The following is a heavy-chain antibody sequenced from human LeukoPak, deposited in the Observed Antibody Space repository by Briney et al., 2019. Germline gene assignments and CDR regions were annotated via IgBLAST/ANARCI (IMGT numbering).Heavy chain of an antibody. J-gene: IGHJ4*02. CDR3: ARDTSVGATPSVDY. V-gene: IGHV7-4-1*02. CDR2: INTNTGNP. CDR1: GYTFTSYA. D-gene: IGHD1-26*01. Sequence: ASVKVSCKASGYTFTSYAMNWVRQAPGQGLEWMGWINTNTGNPTYAQGFTGRFVFSLDTSVGTAYLQISSLKAEDTAVYYCARDTSVGATPSVDYWGQGTLVTVSS.